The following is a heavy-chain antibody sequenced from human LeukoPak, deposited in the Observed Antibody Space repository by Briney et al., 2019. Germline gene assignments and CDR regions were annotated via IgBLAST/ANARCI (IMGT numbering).Heavy chain of an antibody. D-gene: IGHD3-22*01. CDR3: ARPLIGSYYYYMDV. CDR1: GFTFSSYG. Sequence: GGSLRLSCAASGFTFSSYGMHWVRQAPGKGLEWVSSISSSSSYIYYADSVKGRFTISRDNAKNSLYLQMNSLRAEDTAVYYCARPLIGSYYYYMDVWGKGTTVTVSS. CDR2: ISSSSSYI. J-gene: IGHJ6*03. V-gene: IGHV3-21*01.